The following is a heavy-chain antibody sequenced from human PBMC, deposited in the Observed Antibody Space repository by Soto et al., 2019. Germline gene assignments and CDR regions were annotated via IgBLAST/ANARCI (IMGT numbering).Heavy chain of an antibody. D-gene: IGHD3-10*01. CDR1: GFTFPAYY. J-gene: IGHJ4*02. V-gene: IGHV3-7*03. CDR2: IKSDGSEQ. CDR3: SRENWFQDY. Sequence: GGSLRLSCAASGFTFPAYYMTWVCQAPGKGLEWVASIKSDGSEQYYVDSVNGRFTISRDNAKQALYLQMNSLRAGDTALYYCSRENWFQDYWGQGTLVTVSS.